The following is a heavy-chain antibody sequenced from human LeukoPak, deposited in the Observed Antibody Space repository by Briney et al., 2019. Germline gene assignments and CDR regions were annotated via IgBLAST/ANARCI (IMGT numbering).Heavy chain of an antibody. D-gene: IGHD5-12*01. CDR1: GFTFDDYA. V-gene: IGHV3-9*01. CDR3: AKDTLVDIVAGYMDV. J-gene: IGHJ6*03. Sequence: PGGSLRLSCAASGFTFDDYAMHWVRQAPGKGLECVSGISWNGGRTVYADSVKGRFTISRDNAKNSLYLQMNSLRGEDTALYYCAKDTLVDIVAGYMDVWGKGTSVAVSS. CDR2: ISWNGGRT.